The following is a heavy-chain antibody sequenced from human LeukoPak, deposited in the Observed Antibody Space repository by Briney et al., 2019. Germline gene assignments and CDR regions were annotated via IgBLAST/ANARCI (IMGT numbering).Heavy chain of an antibody. CDR1: GGSISSGGYS. CDR3: ARDLRSSSSSGINYYGMDV. Sequence: KPSETLSLTCAVSGGSISSGGYSWSWIRQPPGKGLEWIGYIYHSGSTYYNPSLKSRVTISVDRSKNQFSLKLSSVTAADTAVYYCARDLRSSSSSGINYYGMDVWGQGTTVTVSS. J-gene: IGHJ6*02. D-gene: IGHD6-6*01. V-gene: IGHV4-30-2*01. CDR2: IYHSGST.